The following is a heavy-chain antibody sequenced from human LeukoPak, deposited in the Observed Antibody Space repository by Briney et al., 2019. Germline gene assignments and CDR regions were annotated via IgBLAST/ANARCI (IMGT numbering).Heavy chain of an antibody. D-gene: IGHD3-10*01. Sequence: PGGSLRLSCAASGFTFNSYSMNWVRQAPGKGLEWVSSISSSSSYIYYADSVKDRFTISRDNAKNSLYLQMNSLRAEDTAVYYCARDGKADYYGSGNPPRYWYFDLWGRGTLVTVSS. CDR2: ISSSSSYI. CDR1: GFTFNSYS. CDR3: ARDGKADYYGSGNPPRYWYFDL. J-gene: IGHJ2*01. V-gene: IGHV3-21*01.